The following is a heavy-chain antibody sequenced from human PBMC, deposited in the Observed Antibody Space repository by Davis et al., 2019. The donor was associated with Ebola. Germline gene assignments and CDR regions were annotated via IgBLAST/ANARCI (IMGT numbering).Heavy chain of an antibody. V-gene: IGHV1-46*01. CDR3: ARDRRPIFGVVMGGMDV. Sequence: AASVKVSCKASGYTFTSYYMHWVRQAPGQGLEWVGVINPSGGTTNYAQRFQGRVTMTRDTSTSTVYMELSSLRSEDTAVYYCARDRRPIFGVVMGGMDVWGQGTTVTVSS. CDR2: INPSGGTT. J-gene: IGHJ6*02. D-gene: IGHD3-3*01. CDR1: GYTFTSYY.